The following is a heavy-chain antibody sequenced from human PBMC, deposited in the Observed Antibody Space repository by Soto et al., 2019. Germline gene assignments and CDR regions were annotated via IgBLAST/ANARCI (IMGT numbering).Heavy chain of an antibody. CDR1: GYTFTSYG. D-gene: IGHD3-3*01. Sequence: EASVKVSCKASGYTFTSYGISWVRQAPGQGLEWMGWISAYNGNTNYAQKLQGRVTMTTDTSTSTAYMELRSLRSDDTAVYYCARDLRITIFGVVITDAFDIWGQGTMVTVSS. CDR2: ISAYNGNT. CDR3: ARDLRITIFGVVITDAFDI. J-gene: IGHJ3*02. V-gene: IGHV1-18*01.